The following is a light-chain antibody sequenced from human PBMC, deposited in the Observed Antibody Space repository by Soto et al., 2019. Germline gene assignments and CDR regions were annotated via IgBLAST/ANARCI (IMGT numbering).Light chain of an antibody. CDR1: QSVGTY. CDR3: QQRNNWPPIT. CDR2: DAS. V-gene: IGKV3-11*01. Sequence: EIVLTQYPATLSLSPGEGATLSCRASQSVGTYLAWYQQKPGQAPRLLIYDASNRATGVPARFSGSGSGTDFTLTISSLEPEDFAFYYCQQRNNWPPITFGQGTRLEI. J-gene: IGKJ5*01.